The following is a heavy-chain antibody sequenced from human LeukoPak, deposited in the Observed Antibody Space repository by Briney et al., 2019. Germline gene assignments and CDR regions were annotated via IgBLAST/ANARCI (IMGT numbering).Heavy chain of an antibody. V-gene: IGHV1-8*01. Sequence: GASVKVSCKASGYTFTSYDINWVRQATGQGLEWMGWMNPNSGNTGYAQKFQGRVTMTRNTSISTAYMELSSLRSEDTAVYYCARASRSVTAHYYYYYMDVWGKGTTVTVSS. CDR3: ARASRSVTAHYYYYYMDV. J-gene: IGHJ6*03. D-gene: IGHD2-21*02. CDR1: GYTFTSYD. CDR2: MNPNSGNT.